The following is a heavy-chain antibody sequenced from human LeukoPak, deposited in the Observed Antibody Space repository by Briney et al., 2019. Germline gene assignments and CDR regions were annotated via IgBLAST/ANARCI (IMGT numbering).Heavy chain of an antibody. V-gene: IGHV3-23*01. CDR3: AKDHARDPFDY. CDR1: GFTFTSYA. J-gene: IGHJ4*02. CDR2: ISSSGGTT. Sequence: GGSLRLSCAASGFTFTSYAMSWVRLAPGKGLEWVSAISSSGGTTYYADSVKGRFTISRDNSKNTLYLQMNSLRAEDTAVYYCAKDHARDPFDYWGQGTLVTVSS.